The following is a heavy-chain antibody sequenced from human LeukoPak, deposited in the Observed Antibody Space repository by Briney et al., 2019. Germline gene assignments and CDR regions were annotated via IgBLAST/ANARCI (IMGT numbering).Heavy chain of an antibody. D-gene: IGHD6-19*01. V-gene: IGHV4-34*01. CDR1: GESFSGYY. Sequence: SETLSLTCAVYGESFSGYYWSWIRQPPGKGLEWIGEINHSGSTNYNPSLKSRVTISVDTSKNQFSLKLSSVTAADTAVYYCARSSPGMYSSGWYPLAPFDYWGQGTLVTVSS. CDR3: ARSSPGMYSSGWYPLAPFDY. CDR2: INHSGST. J-gene: IGHJ4*02.